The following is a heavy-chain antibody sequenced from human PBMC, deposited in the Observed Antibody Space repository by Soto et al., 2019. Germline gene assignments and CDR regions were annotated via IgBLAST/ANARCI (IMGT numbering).Heavy chain of an antibody. Sequence: LRLSCAASGFTFSNYAMHWVRQAPGKGLEWVAIISYDGTNKYYADSVKGRFTISRDNSKNTLYLQMISLRTDDTSVYHCARGGGLYDSTDFYYAFDSWGQGTLVTVSS. D-gene: IGHD3-22*01. J-gene: IGHJ4*02. CDR1: GFTFSNYA. CDR2: ISYDGTNK. CDR3: ARGGGLYDSTDFYYAFDS. V-gene: IGHV3-30-3*01.